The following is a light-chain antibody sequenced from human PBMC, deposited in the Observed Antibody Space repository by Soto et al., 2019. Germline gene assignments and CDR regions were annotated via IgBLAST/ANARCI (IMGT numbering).Light chain of an antibody. Sequence: DIQMTQSPSSLSASLGDRVTITCQASQDIRYYLNWYQHKTGQAPKLLIYDASQLETGVPSRFSGSGSGTDFTFTINSLQPEDIGTYYCQQYNSFPITFGQGTRLEI. CDR3: QQYNSFPIT. V-gene: IGKV1-33*01. CDR2: DAS. CDR1: QDIRYY. J-gene: IGKJ5*01.